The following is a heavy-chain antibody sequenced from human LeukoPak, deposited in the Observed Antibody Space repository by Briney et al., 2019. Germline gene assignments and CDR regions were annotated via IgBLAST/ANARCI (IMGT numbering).Heavy chain of an antibody. CDR2: IYYSGST. J-gene: IGHJ4*02. D-gene: IGHD3-10*01. CDR1: GVSISSSSYY. Sequence: SETLSLTCTVSGVSISSSSYYWGWLRQPPGRGLEWIGSIYYSGSTYYNPSLKSRVTISVDTSKNQFSLKLSSVTAADTAVYYCASWIPSYGSGSYYNIPTLFDYWGQGTLVTVSS. CDR3: ASWIPSYGSGSYYNIPTLFDY. V-gene: IGHV4-39*01.